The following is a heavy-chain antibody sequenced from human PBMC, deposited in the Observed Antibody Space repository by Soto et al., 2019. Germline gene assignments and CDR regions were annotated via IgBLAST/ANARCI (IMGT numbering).Heavy chain of an antibody. V-gene: IGHV1-69*02. CDR2: IIPILGIA. J-gene: IGHJ4*02. CDR1: GGTFSSYT. D-gene: IGHD2-15*01. CDR3: ARGGCSGGSCYSPFDY. Sequence: QVQLVQSGAEVKKPGSSVKVSCKASGGTFSSYTISWVRQAPGQGLEWMGRIIPILGIANYAQKFQGRVTITEDKSTSTAYMELSSLRSADTAVYYCARGGCSGGSCYSPFDYWGQGTLVTVAS.